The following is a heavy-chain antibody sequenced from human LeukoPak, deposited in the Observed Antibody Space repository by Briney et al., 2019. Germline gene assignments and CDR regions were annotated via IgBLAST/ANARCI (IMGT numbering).Heavy chain of an antibody. D-gene: IGHD3-16*01. CDR1: SDSISSHY. CDR2: IYTNGSV. Sequence: SETLSLTCTVSSDSISSHYWGWIRQPAGKGLEWIGRIYTNGSVNYNPSLTSRVTMSRDTSKNQFSLKLSSVTAADTAVYYCAGDERRGSYGHWFDPWGQGTLVTVSS. CDR3: AGDERRGSYGHWFDP. V-gene: IGHV4-4*07. J-gene: IGHJ5*02.